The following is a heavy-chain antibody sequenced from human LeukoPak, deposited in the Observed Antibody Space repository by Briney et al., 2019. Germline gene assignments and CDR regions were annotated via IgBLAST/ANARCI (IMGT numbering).Heavy chain of an antibody. J-gene: IGHJ5*02. CDR3: ARGFDTSGYYGWFDP. Sequence: PGGSLRLSCAASGFAVSSNYVTWVRQAPGKGLEWVSAIYRDDRTFYANSVQGRFTISRDNAKNAVYLQTNSLRPEDTAVYYCARGFDTSGYYGWFDPWGQGTLVTVSS. CDR1: GFAVSSNY. D-gene: IGHD3-22*01. CDR2: IYRDDRT. V-gene: IGHV3-66*02.